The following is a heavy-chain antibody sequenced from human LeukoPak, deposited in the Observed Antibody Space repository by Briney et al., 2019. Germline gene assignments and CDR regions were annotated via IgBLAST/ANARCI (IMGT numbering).Heavy chain of an antibody. D-gene: IGHD1-1*01. V-gene: IGHV4-59*08. Sequence: SQTLSLTRSVSGASISTYYWSSIRQPPGKGMEWHGYIYYTGSTNYNPSFKSRVTISVDASKNLLSLELSSVTAADTAVYYCARRRAYINNWYYLDYWGQGTLVTVSS. CDR2: IYYTGST. CDR3: ARRRAYINNWYYLDY. CDR1: GASISTYY. J-gene: IGHJ4*02.